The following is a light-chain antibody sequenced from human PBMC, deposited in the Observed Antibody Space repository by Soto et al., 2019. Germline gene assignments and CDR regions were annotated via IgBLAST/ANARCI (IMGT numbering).Light chain of an antibody. J-gene: IGKJ1*01. CDR1: QNINDW. Sequence: DIQMTQSPSSLSTSVGDRVTITCRANQNINDWLAWYQLQPGKAPRLLIYDASTLAIGVPSRFSGSGFGTTFTLTINSLQPEDFATYYCHNYDSYRWTFGQGTKV. CDR2: DAS. CDR3: HNYDSYRWT. V-gene: IGKV1-5*01.